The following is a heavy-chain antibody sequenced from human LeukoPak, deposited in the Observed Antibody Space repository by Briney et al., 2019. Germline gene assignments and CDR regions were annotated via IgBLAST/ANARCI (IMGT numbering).Heavy chain of an antibody. Sequence: PSETLSLTCTVSGGSISSSGYYWGWIRQPPGKGLEWIGSIYSSGSFYYNPSLKSRVTISVDTSKNQFSLQLNSVTPEDTAVYYCARTRYYDILTGYGMDVWGQGTTVTVSS. J-gene: IGHJ6*02. D-gene: IGHD3-9*01. V-gene: IGHV4-39*01. CDR2: IYSSGSF. CDR3: ARTRYYDILTGYGMDV. CDR1: GGSISSSGYY.